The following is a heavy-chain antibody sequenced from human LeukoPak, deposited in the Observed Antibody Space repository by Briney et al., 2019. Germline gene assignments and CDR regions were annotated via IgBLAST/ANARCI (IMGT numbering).Heavy chain of an antibody. CDR3: ARSPSTASVDYYYYYGMDV. Sequence: GASVKVSCKASGGTFSSYAISWVRQAPGQGLEWMGGIILIFGTANYAQKFQGRVTITADESTSTAYMELSSLRSEDTAVYYCARSPSTASVDYYYYYGMDVWGKGTTVTVSS. CDR1: GGTFSSYA. J-gene: IGHJ6*04. V-gene: IGHV1-69*13. CDR2: IILIFGTA. D-gene: IGHD4-23*01.